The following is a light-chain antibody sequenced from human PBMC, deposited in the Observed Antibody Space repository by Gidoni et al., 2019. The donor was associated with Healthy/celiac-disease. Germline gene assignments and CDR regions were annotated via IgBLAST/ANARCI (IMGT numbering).Light chain of an antibody. CDR1: QDISNF. Sequence: DIQMTQSPSSLSASVGDRVTITCQASQDISNFLNWYQQKPGKAPKLLIYDASNLETGVPSRFSGSGSGTDFTFTISSLQPEDIATYYCQHYDNLPPITFGPGTKVEIK. CDR3: QHYDNLPPIT. J-gene: IGKJ3*01. V-gene: IGKV1-33*01. CDR2: DAS.